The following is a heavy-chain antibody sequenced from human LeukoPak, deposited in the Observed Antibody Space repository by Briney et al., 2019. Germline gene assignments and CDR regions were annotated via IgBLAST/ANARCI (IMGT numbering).Heavy chain of an antibody. CDR2: IKQDGSEK. D-gene: IGHD1-26*01. V-gene: IGHV3-7*01. Sequence: PGGSLRLSCVVSGFTFSSYWMSCVRQAPGKALEWVANIKQDGSEKYYVASVKGRFTMSRDNAKNSLYLQMNSLRAEDTAVYYCARVQWELRGVGSYFGYWGQGALVTVSS. J-gene: IGHJ4*02. CDR1: GFTFSSYW. CDR3: ARVQWELRGVGSYFGY.